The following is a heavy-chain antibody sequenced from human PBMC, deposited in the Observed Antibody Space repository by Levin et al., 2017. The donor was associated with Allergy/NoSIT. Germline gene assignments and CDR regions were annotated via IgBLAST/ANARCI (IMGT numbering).Heavy chain of an antibody. CDR3: VRGEFYFGSGKYYYYSGMDV. CDR2: ISAYNNTT. J-gene: IGHJ6*02. Sequence: GASVKVSCKASGYTFTNYAINWVRQAPGQGLEWMAWISAYNNTTNYAQNLQGRVTMTTDTSTNTAYMELRSLRSVDTAVHYCVRGEFYFGSGKYYYYSGMDVWGQGTTVTVSS. V-gene: IGHV1-18*01. CDR1: GYTFTNYA. D-gene: IGHD3-10*01.